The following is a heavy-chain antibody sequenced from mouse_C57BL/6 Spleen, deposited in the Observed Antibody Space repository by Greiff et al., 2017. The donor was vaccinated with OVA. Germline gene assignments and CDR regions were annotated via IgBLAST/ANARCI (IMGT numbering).Heavy chain of an antibody. CDR1: GFTFSDYG. CDR3: ARGDYGSSFYYAMDY. J-gene: IGHJ4*01. CDR2: ISSGSSTI. V-gene: IGHV5-17*01. D-gene: IGHD1-1*01. Sequence: EVKLVESGGGLVKPGGSLKLSCAASGFTFSDYGMHWVRLAPEKGLEWVAYISSGSSTIYYADTVKGRFTISRDNAKNTLFLQMTSLRSEDTAMYYCARGDYGSSFYYAMDYWGQGTSVTVSS.